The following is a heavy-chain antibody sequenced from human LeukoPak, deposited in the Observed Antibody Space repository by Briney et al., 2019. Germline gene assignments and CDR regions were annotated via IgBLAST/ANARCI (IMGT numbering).Heavy chain of an antibody. CDR2: ISSTSTYI. D-gene: IGHD3-22*01. J-gene: IGHJ1*01. Sequence: GGSLRLSCAASGFTFSRSSMNWVRQAPGKGPEWVSSISSTSTYIYYADSVKGRFTISRDNAKNTVSLQMNSLRAEDTGVYYCARAPSEIGGYYPEYFRHWGQGTLVIVSS. V-gene: IGHV3-21*01. CDR1: GFTFSRSS. CDR3: ARAPSEIGGYYPEYFRH.